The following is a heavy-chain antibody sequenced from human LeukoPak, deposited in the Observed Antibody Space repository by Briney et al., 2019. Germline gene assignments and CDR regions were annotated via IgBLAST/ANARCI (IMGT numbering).Heavy chain of an antibody. D-gene: IGHD6-6*01. J-gene: IGHJ4*02. CDR3: AKAPYSSSPYYFDY. Sequence: PGGSLRLSCAASGFTFSSYAMSWVRRAPGKGLEWVSTISFSGGSTYYADSVKGRLTISRDNSKNTLYLQMNSLRAEDTAVYYCAKAPYSSSPYYFDYWGQGTLVTVSS. CDR2: ISFSGGST. V-gene: IGHV3-23*01. CDR1: GFTFSSYA.